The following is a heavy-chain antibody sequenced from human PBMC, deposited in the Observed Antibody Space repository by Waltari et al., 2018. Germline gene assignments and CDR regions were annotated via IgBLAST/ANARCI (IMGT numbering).Heavy chain of an antibody. CDR1: GYTFTSYG. CDR2: ISAYNGNT. CDR3: AIGSFDFWSGYYEDGMDV. Sequence: QVQLVQSGAEVKKPGASVKVSCKASGYTFTSYGISWVRQAPGQGLEWMGWISAYNGNTNYAQKLQGRVTMTTDTSTSTAYMELRSLRSDDTAVYYCAIGSFDFWSGYYEDGMDVWGQGTTVTVSS. J-gene: IGHJ6*02. V-gene: IGHV1-18*04. D-gene: IGHD3-3*01.